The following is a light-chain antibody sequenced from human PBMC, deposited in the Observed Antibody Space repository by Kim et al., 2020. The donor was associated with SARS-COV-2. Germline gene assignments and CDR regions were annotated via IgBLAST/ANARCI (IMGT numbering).Light chain of an antibody. CDR2: AAS. CDR3: QQYVSYPNT. V-gene: IGKV1D-16*01. Sequence: SVGERVTIPGRASQDITIWLAWYQQRPGKAPKSLIYAASNRQTGVQGRFSGSGSGTEFTLTIRSLQPEDFATYYCQQYVSYPNTFGQGTRLEIK. J-gene: IGKJ5*01. CDR1: QDITIW.